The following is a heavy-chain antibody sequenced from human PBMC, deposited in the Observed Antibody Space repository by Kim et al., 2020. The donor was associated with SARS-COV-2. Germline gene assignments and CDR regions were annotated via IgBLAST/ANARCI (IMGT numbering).Heavy chain of an antibody. CDR3: AKDFVQQLANLRGYPFGY. Sequence: GGSLRLSCAASGFTFSSYAMSWVRQAPGKGLEWVSAISGSGGSTYYADSVKGRFTISRDNSKNTLYLQMNSLRAEDTAVYYCAKDFVQQLANLRGYPFGYWGQGTLVTVSS. D-gene: IGHD6-13*01. J-gene: IGHJ4*02. V-gene: IGHV3-23*01. CDR2: ISGSGGST. CDR1: GFTFSSYA.